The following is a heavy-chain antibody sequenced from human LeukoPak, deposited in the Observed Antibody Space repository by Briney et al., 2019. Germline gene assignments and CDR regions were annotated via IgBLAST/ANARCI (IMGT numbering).Heavy chain of an antibody. J-gene: IGHJ4*02. CDR2: INHSGST. Sequence: SETLSLTCAVYGGSFSGYYWSWIRQPPGKGLEWIEEINHSGSTNYNPSLKSRVTISVDTSKNQFSLKLSSVTAADTAVYYCARGPLCSGGSCYSDPTPYWGQGTLVTVSS. CDR1: GGSFSGYY. D-gene: IGHD2-15*01. V-gene: IGHV4-34*01. CDR3: ARGPLCSGGSCYSDPTPY.